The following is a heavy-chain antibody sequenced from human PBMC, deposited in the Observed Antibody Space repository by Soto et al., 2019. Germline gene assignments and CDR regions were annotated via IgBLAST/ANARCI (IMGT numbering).Heavy chain of an antibody. Sequence: ASVKVSCKASGGTFSSYTISWVRQAPGQGLEWMGGINPMFGTTKYAQKFQGRVTITADESTSTAYMEMSSLRSEDTAVYYCVRDVVVLTSRQSGWFGPWGQATLVSVCS. V-gene: IGHV1-69*13. CDR2: INPMFGTT. D-gene: IGHD2-15*01. J-gene: IGHJ5*02. CDR3: VRDVVVLTSRQSGWFGP. CDR1: GGTFSSYT.